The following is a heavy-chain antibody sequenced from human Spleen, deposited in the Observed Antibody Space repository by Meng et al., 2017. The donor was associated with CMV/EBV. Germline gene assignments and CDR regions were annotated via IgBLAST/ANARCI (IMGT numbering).Heavy chain of an antibody. CDR1: GGSVSSGSYY. J-gene: IGHJ6*02. CDR2: IYYSGST. D-gene: IGHD3-10*01. Sequence: SETLSLTCTVSGGSVSSGSYYWSWIRQPPGKGLEWIGYIYYSGSTNYNPSLKSRVTISLDTSKKQFSLKLTPVTAADTAVYYCAREVRSYYYYGMDVWGQGTTVTVSS. V-gene: IGHV4-61*01. CDR3: AREVRSYYYYGMDV.